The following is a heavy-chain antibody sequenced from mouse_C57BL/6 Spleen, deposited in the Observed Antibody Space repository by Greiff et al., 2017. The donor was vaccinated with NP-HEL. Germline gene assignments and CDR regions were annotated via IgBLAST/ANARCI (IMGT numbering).Heavy chain of an antibody. CDR1: GFTFSSYA. Sequence: EVQRVESGGGLVKPGGSLKLSCAASGFTFSSYAMSWVRQTPEKRLEWVATISDGGSYTYYPDNVKGRFTISRDNAKNNLYLQMSHLKSEDTAMYYCARGGYYGSSSFAYWGQGTLVTVSA. V-gene: IGHV5-4*01. J-gene: IGHJ3*01. CDR3: ARGGYYGSSSFAY. D-gene: IGHD1-1*01. CDR2: ISDGGSYT.